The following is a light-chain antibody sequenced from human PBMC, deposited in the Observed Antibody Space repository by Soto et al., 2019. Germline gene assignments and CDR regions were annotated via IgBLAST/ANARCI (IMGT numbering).Light chain of an antibody. CDR3: CSYAGSRTHVL. CDR1: NSDVGGYNY. V-gene: IGLV2-14*01. CDR2: EVS. Sequence: QSALTQPASVSGSPGQSITISCTGTNSDVGGYNYVSWYQQHPGKAPKLMIYEVSNRPSGVSNRFSGSKSGNTASLTISGLQAEDEAEYYCCSYAGSRTHVLFGGGTKLTVL. J-gene: IGLJ2*01.